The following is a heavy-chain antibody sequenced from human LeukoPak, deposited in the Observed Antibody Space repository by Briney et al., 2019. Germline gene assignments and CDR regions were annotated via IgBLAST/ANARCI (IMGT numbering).Heavy chain of an antibody. CDR3: AKRYYYLDV. CDR2: IDNSGGGT. CDR1: GFTFSSYA. V-gene: IGHV3-23*01. J-gene: IGHJ6*03. Sequence: GGSLRLSCAASGFTFSSYAMSWVRQAPGKGLGWVSTIDNSGGGTYYADSVKGRFTISRDNPQNTLYLQMNSLTAEDTAVYYCAKRYYYLDVWGKGTTVTVSS.